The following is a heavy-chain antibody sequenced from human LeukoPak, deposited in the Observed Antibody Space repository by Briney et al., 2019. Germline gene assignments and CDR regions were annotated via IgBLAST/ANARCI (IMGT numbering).Heavy chain of an antibody. V-gene: IGHV3-21*01. CDR2: INNSSNYI. D-gene: IGHD6-13*01. J-gene: IGHJ3*02. CDR1: EFSFSSFA. CDR3: ASGASRWSLDVFDI. Sequence: GGSLRLSCAASEFSFSSFAMNWVRQAPGKGLEWVSSINNSSNYIYYADSVKGRFTISRDNAKNSLYLQMNSLRAEDTAVYYCASGASRWSLDVFDIWGQGTMVTVSS.